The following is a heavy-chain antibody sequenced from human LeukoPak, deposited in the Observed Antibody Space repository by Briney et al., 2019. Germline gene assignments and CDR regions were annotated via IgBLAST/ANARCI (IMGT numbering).Heavy chain of an antibody. V-gene: IGHV3-21*01. J-gene: IGHJ4*02. Sequence: PGGSLRLSCAASGFTFSSYSMNWVRQAPGKGLEWVSSISSSSSYIYYADSVKGRFTISRDNAKNSLYLRMNSLRAEDTAVYYCARDGGLVTAIGLFDYWGQGTLVTVSS. D-gene: IGHD2-21*02. CDR3: ARDGGLVTAIGLFDY. CDR2: ISSSSSYI. CDR1: GFTFSSYS.